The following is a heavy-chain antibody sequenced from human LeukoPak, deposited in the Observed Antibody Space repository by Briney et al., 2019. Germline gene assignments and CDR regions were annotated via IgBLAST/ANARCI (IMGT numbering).Heavy chain of an antibody. CDR2: ISGSGGST. J-gene: IGHJ6*02. CDR1: GFTFSSYA. CDR3: ATVTMVRGVFHYYGMDV. Sequence: GGSLRLSCAASGFTFSSYAMSWVRQAPGKGLEWVSAISGSGGSTYYADSVKGRFTISRDNSKNTLYLQMNSLRAEDTAVYYCATVTMVRGVFHYYGMDVWGQGTTVTVSS. V-gene: IGHV3-23*01. D-gene: IGHD3-10*01.